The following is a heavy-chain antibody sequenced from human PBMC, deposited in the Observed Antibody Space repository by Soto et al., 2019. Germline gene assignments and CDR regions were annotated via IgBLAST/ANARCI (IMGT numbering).Heavy chain of an antibody. D-gene: IGHD5-12*01. CDR2: IWYDGSNK. Sequence: QVQLVESGGGVVQPGRSLRLSCAASGFTFSSYAMHWVRQAPGKGLEWVAVIWYDGSNKNYADSVKGRFTISRDNSKNTLYLQMNCLRAEDTAVDYCARDGFEYSGYDPDYWGQGTLVTNSS. CDR3: ARDGFEYSGYDPDY. J-gene: IGHJ4*02. V-gene: IGHV3-33*01. CDR1: GFTFSSYA.